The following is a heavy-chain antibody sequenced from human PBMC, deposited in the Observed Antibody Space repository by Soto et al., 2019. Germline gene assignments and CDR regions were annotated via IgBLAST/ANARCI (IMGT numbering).Heavy chain of an antibody. Sequence: PGGSLRLSCAASGFTFSSYAMHWVRQAPGKGLEYVSAISSNGGSTYYANSVKGRFTISRDNSKNTLYLQMGSLKSADTAVFYCARDFAGGLNDAFDFWGQGTMVTVSS. CDR1: GFTFSSYA. D-gene: IGHD5-12*01. CDR3: ARDFAGGLNDAFDF. CDR2: ISSNGGST. J-gene: IGHJ3*01. V-gene: IGHV3-64*01.